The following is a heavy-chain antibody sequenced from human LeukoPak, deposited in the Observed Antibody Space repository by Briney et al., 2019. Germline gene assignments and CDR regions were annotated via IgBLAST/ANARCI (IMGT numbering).Heavy chain of an antibody. CDR1: GFTVSSNY. CDR3: ARVPPSAWPLGFDY. CDR2: ISGSGGST. V-gene: IGHV3-23*01. J-gene: IGHJ4*02. Sequence: PGGSLRLSCAASGFTVSSNYMSWVRQAPGKGLEWVSAISGSGGSTYYADSVKGRFTISRDNSKNTLYLQMNSLRAEDTAVYYCARVPPSAWPLGFDYWGQGTLVTVSS. D-gene: IGHD3-10*01.